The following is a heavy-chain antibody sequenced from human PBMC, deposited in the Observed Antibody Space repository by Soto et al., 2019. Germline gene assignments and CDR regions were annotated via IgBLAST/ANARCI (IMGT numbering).Heavy chain of an antibody. D-gene: IGHD5-12*01. J-gene: IGHJ4*02. V-gene: IGHV4-30-4*01. CDR3: ARQYGGYEYYFDN. CDR1: GGSISSGDYY. Sequence: SETLSLTCTVSGGSISSGDYYWSWSRQPPGKGLEWIGYIYHGGITYYNPSLKSRLNISLDTSKNQFSLRLRSVSAADTAIYYCARQYGGYEYYFDNWGQGTLVTVSS. CDR2: IYHGGIT.